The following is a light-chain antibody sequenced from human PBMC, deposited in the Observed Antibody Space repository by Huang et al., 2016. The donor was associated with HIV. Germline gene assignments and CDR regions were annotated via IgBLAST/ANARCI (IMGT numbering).Light chain of an antibody. V-gene: IGKV1-39*01. Sequence: DIQLTQSPSSLSASVGDRVTITCRASQTITTYLNWYQQKPGKAPHLLIYGASNLQSGVPSRFSGSGSGTDFTLIISGLQPEDFATYYCQQTYTFPACGRGTNVEIK. CDR3: QQTYTFPA. J-gene: IGKJ1*01. CDR1: QTITTY. CDR2: GAS.